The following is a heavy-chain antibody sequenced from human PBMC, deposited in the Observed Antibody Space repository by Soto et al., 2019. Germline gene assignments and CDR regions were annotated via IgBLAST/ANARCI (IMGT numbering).Heavy chain of an antibody. CDR2: IYPRDSDT. CDR1: GYSFTNYW. D-gene: IGHD4-4*01. V-gene: IGHV5-51*01. J-gene: IGHJ6*02. Sequence: PGESLKISCKSSGYSFTNYWIGLVRQMPGKGLEWMGIIYPRDSDTRYSPPFQGQVTISVDKSISTAYLQWSSLEASDTAIYYCARGPIVKPDYYGMDVWGQGTTVTVSS. CDR3: ARGPIVKPDYYGMDV.